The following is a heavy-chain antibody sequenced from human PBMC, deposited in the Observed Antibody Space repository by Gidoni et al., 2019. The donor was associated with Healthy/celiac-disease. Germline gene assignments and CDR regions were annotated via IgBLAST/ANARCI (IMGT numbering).Heavy chain of an antibody. D-gene: IGHD3-22*01. J-gene: IGHJ3*02. V-gene: IGHV3-7*04. CDR2: IKQDGSEK. Sequence: EVQLVESGGGLVQPGGSLRLSCAASGFTFSSYWMSWVRQAPGKGLEWVANIKQDGSEKYYVDSVKGRFTISRDNAKNSLYLQMNSLRAEDTAVYYCARDHYYDSSGYYGVDAFDIWGQGTMVTVSS. CDR1: GFTFSSYW. CDR3: ARDHYYDSSGYYGVDAFDI.